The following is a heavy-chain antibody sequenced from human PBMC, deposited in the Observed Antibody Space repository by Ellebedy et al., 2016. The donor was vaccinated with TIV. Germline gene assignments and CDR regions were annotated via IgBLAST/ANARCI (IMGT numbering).Heavy chain of an antibody. CDR3: ARGGFYYGSASYYPFDF. Sequence: AASVKVSCKASGYTFTNYDINWVRQATGQGLEWMGWMNPNSGRTGYAQKFQGRVTMTRNTSITTAYMELSSLRSEDTAVYYCARGGFYYGSASYYPFDFWGHGTLITVSS. D-gene: IGHD3-10*01. V-gene: IGHV1-8*01. CDR1: GYTFTNYD. CDR2: MNPNSGRT. J-gene: IGHJ4*01.